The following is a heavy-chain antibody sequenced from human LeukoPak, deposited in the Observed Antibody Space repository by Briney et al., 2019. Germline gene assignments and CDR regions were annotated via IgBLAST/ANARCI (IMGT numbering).Heavy chain of an antibody. Sequence: SETLSLTCTVSGGSISSYYWSWIRQPPGKGLEWIGYIYYSGSTNYNPSLKSRVTISVDTSKNQFSLKQSSVTAADTAVYYCARAYPAATFDYWGQGTLVTVSS. V-gene: IGHV4-59*01. D-gene: IGHD2-2*01. CDR3: ARAYPAATFDY. J-gene: IGHJ4*02. CDR1: GGSISSYY. CDR2: IYYSGST.